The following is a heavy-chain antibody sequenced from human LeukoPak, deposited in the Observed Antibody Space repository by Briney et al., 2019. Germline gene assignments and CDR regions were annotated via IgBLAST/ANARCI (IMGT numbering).Heavy chain of an antibody. V-gene: IGHV3-49*03. D-gene: IGHD5-18*01. Sequence: PGGSLRLSCTPSGFTFGTYAVSWFRQAPGKGLEWVAFIRSKTFGGTTEYAASVEGRFTISRDDSKSIAYLQMNSLKTEDTAVYYCTRYSGRTDYWGQGTLVTVSS. CDR1: GFTFGTYA. J-gene: IGHJ4*02. CDR3: TRYSGRTDY. CDR2: IRSKTFGGTT.